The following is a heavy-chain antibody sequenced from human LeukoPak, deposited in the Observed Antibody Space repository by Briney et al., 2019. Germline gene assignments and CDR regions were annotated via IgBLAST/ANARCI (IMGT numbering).Heavy chain of an antibody. CDR2: INPSGGST. V-gene: IGHV1-46*01. CDR1: GYTFTSYY. CDR3: ARGELGYCSSTSCYYYYDSSGFDY. J-gene: IGHJ4*02. Sequence: GASVKVSCKASGYTFTSYYMHWVRQAPGQGLEWMGIINPSGGSTSYAQKFQGRVTMTRDTSTSTVYMELSSLRSEDTAVYYCARGELGYCSSTSCYYYYDSSGFDYWGQGTLVTVSS. D-gene: IGHD2-2*01.